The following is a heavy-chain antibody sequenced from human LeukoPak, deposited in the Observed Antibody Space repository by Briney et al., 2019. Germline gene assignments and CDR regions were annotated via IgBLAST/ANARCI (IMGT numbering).Heavy chain of an antibody. CDR3: ARGYYDILTSYPDQFDY. D-gene: IGHD3-9*01. J-gene: IGHJ4*02. V-gene: IGHV1-2*02. Sequence: ASVKVSCKASGYTFTGYYMHWVRQAPGQGLEWMGWINPNSGGTNYAQKFQGRVTMTRDTSISTAYMELSRLRSDDTAVYYCARGYYDILTSYPDQFDYWGQGTLVTVSS. CDR1: GYTFTGYY. CDR2: INPNSGGT.